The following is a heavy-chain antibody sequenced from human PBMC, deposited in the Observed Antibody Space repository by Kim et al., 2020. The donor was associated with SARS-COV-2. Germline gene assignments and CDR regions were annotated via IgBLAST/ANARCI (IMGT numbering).Heavy chain of an antibody. CDR1: GYSFTSYW. Sequence: GESLKISCKGSGYSFTSYWIGWVRQMPGKGLEWMGIIYPGDSDTRYSPSFQGQVTISADKSISTAYLQWSSLKASDTAMYYCARLIAAAGFPYYYYGMDVWGQGTTVTVSS. D-gene: IGHD6-13*01. CDR2: IYPGDSDT. V-gene: IGHV5-51*01. J-gene: IGHJ6*02. CDR3: ARLIAAAGFPYYYYGMDV.